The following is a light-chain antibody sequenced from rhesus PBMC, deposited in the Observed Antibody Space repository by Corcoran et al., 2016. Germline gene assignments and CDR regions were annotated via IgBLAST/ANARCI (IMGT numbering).Light chain of an antibody. J-gene: IGKJ3*01. CDR2: AAS. CDR3: QHGYGILFT. Sequence: IQMTQSPSSLSASVGDTVTITCQASQGISNNLDWYQQKPGKVPNLLIYAASTLQNGVPPRFSGSGSGTDFTLTISSLQPDDFATYYCQHGYGILFTFGPGTKLDIK. V-gene: IGKV1-25*02. CDR1: QGISNN.